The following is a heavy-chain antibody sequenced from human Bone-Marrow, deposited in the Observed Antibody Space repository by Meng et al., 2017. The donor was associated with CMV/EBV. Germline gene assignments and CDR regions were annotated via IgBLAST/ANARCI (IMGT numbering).Heavy chain of an antibody. CDR1: GFTFDDYG. V-gene: IGHV3-20*04. Sequence: CAASGFTFDDYGMSWVRQAPGKGLEWVSGINWNGGSTGYADSVKGRFTISRDNAKNSLYLQMNSLRAEDTALYYCARASTTDWYYDLWGRGTLVTVSS. CDR3: ARASTTDWYYDL. CDR2: INWNGGST. J-gene: IGHJ2*01. D-gene: IGHD1-14*01.